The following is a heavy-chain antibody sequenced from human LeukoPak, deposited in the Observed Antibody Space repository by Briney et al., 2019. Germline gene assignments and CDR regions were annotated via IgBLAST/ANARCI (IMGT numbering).Heavy chain of an antibody. CDR2: ISGSGGST. D-gene: IGHD5-18*01. CDR3: AKDAERWPPTAAFDY. V-gene: IGHV3-23*01. Sequence: GGSLSLSCAASGFTFSSYAMSWVRQAPGKGLEWVSAISGSGGSTYYADSVKGRFTISRDNSNNTLYLQMNSLRAEATAVYYCAKDAERWPPTAAFDYWGQGTLVTVSS. J-gene: IGHJ4*02. CDR1: GFTFSSYA.